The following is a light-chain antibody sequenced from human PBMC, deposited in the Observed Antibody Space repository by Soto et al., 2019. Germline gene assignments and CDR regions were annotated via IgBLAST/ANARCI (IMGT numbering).Light chain of an antibody. CDR1: SSNIGAGYA. J-gene: IGLJ2*01. CDR2: NDN. V-gene: IGLV1-40*01. CDR3: QSYDNSHDWDVV. Sequence: QSVLTQPPSVSGAPGQRVTISCTGSSSNIGAGYAVLWYQHLPGTAPKLLISNDNNRPSGVPDRFSGSKSGTSASLAITGLQAEDEADYYCQSYDNSHDWDVVFGGGTKLTVL.